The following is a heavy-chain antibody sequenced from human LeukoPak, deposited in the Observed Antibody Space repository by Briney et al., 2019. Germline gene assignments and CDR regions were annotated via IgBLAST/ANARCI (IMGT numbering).Heavy chain of an antibody. CDR2: ISDSGRT. D-gene: IGHD3-22*01. J-gene: IGHJ4*02. V-gene: IGHV4-59*02. CDR3: TKGYYEPFDS. Sequence: ASETLSLTCTVSGPSVNSYYWDWIRQPPGKGLEWIGCISDSGRTYYNPSLKSRVTISLGTSNNQFSLRLTSVTAADSAMYYCTKGYYEPFDSWGQGTLVTVSS. CDR1: GPSVNSYY.